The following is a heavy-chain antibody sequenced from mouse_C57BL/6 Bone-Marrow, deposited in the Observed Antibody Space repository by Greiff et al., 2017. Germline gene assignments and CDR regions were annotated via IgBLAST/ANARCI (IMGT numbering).Heavy chain of an antibody. CDR2: IHPNSGST. CDR1: GYTFTSYW. CDR3: AREEDIVTTNWYFDV. J-gene: IGHJ1*03. V-gene: IGHV1-64*01. Sequence: QVQLQQPGAELVKPGASVKLSCKASGYTFTSYWMHWVKQRPGQGLEWIGMIHPNSGSTNYNEKFKSKATLTVDKSSSTAYMQLSSLTSEDSAVYYCAREEDIVTTNWYFDVWGTGTTVTVSS. D-gene: IGHD2-5*01.